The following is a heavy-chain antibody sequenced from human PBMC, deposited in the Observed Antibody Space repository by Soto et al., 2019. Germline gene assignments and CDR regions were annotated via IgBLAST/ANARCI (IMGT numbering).Heavy chain of an antibody. CDR3: ARAPSRYSSRWYGTADAFDI. J-gene: IGHJ3*02. V-gene: IGHV4-59*01. CDR2: IYYSGST. Sequence: SETLSLTCTVSGGSISSYYWSWIRQPPGKGLEWIGYIYYSGSTNYNPSRKSRVTISVDTSKNQFSLKLSSVSAADAAVYYCARAPSRYSSRWYGTADAFDIWGQGTLVTVSS. CDR1: GGSISSYY. D-gene: IGHD6-13*01.